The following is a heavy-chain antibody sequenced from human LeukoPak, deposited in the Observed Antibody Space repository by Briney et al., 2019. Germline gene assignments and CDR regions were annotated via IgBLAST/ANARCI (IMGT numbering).Heavy chain of an antibody. CDR1: GFTFSSYA. V-gene: IGHV3-30*04. Sequence: GGSLRLSCAASGFTFSSYAMHWVRQAPGKGLEWVAVISYDGSNKYYADSVKGRFTISRDNSKNTLYLQMNSLRAEDTAVYYCAKDCNPTYYDILTGYYYYYGMDVWGQGTTVTVSS. J-gene: IGHJ6*02. CDR2: ISYDGSNK. D-gene: IGHD3-9*01. CDR3: AKDCNPTYYDILTGYYYYYGMDV.